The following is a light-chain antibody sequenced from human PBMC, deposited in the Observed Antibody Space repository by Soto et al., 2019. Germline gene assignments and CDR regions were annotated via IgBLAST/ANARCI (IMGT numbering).Light chain of an antibody. CDR1: QGISSY. CDR3: QQLNKYPST. Sequence: IQLPRAPSSLSACVADRVAITCRASQGISSYLGWYQQKPGKAPKLLIYGASTLQSGVPSRFSGSGSGTDFTLAISRLQPEDFATYYFQQLNKYPSTFGGGTKVDIK. V-gene: IGKV1-9*01. CDR2: GAS. J-gene: IGKJ4*01.